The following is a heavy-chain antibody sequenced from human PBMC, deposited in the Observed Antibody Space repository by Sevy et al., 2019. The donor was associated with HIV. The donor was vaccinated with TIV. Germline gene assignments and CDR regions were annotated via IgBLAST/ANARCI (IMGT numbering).Heavy chain of an antibody. CDR3: ASGAYYYASRSQNFDY. CDR2: ISYDGSKK. V-gene: IGHV3-30*03. Sequence: GGSLRLSCAATGFTFSSYDMHWVRQAPGKGLEWVAGISYDGSKKYYVDSVKGRFTISSDNSKTTLYLQMTSLRVEDTAVYYCASGAYYYASRSQNFDYWGPGTLVTVSS. J-gene: IGHJ4*02. CDR1: GFTFSSYD. D-gene: IGHD3-10*01.